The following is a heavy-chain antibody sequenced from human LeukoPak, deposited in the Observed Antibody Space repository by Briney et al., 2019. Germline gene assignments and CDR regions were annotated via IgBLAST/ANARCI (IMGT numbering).Heavy chain of an antibody. CDR3: ARTGIAARPTVWFDP. V-gene: IGHV3-74*01. J-gene: IGHJ5*02. Sequence: GGSLRLSCAASGFTFRSHWMHWVRQAPGKGLVWVSRSNSDGSSTNYADSVKGRFTISRDNAKNTLYLQMNSLRAEDTAVYYCARTGIAARPTVWFDPWGQGTLVTVSS. D-gene: IGHD6-6*01. CDR2: SNSDGSST. CDR1: GFTFRSHW.